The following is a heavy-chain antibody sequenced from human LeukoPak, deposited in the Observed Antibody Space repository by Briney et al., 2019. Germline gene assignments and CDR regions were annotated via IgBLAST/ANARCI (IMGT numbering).Heavy chain of an antibody. J-gene: IGHJ3*02. CDR1: GFTFSSYS. Sequence: PGGSLRLSCAASGFTFSSYSMNWVRQAPGKGLEWVSYISSSSSTIYYADSVKGRFTISRDNAKNSLYLQMNSLRAEDTAVYYCARDGLRLKFIAVAGSEGAFDIWGQGTMVTVSS. V-gene: IGHV3-48*04. CDR2: ISSSSSTI. CDR3: ARDGLRLKFIAVAGSEGAFDI. D-gene: IGHD6-19*01.